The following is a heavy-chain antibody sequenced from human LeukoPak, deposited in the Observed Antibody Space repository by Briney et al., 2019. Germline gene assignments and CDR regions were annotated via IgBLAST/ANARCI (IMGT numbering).Heavy chain of an antibody. CDR2: ISGSGGST. CDR3: AKGDILTGYFDY. J-gene: IGHJ4*02. CDR1: GFTFSSYA. Sequence: GGSLRLSCAASGFTFSSYAMSWVRQAPGKGLEWVSAISGSGGSTYYADSVKGRFTISRDNSMNTLYLQMNSLRAEDTAVYYCAKGDILTGYFDYWGQGTLVTVSS. D-gene: IGHD3-9*01. V-gene: IGHV3-23*01.